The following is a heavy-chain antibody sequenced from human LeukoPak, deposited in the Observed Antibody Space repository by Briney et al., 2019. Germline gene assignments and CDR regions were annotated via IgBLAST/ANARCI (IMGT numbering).Heavy chain of an antibody. Sequence: PGGSLRLSCAASGFTFSSYAMSWVRQAPGKGREWVSAISGSGGSTYYADSVKGRFTISRDNGTNSLYLQMNSRRAEDTAVYCCASFNVDFEYWGEGNLVTVSS. V-gene: IGHV3-23*01. CDR2: ISGSGGST. J-gene: IGHJ4*02. CDR1: GFTFSSYA. CDR3: ASFNVDFEY.